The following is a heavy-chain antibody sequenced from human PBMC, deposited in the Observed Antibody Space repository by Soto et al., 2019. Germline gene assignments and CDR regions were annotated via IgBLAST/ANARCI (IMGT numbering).Heavy chain of an antibody. CDR1: GFTFSSYS. V-gene: IGHV3-48*01. CDR3: ASSGYSGYDTYFDY. CDR2: ISSSSSTI. Sequence: GGSLRLSCAASGFTFSSYSMNWVRQAPGKGLEWVSYISSSSSTIYYADSVKGRFTISRDNAKNSLYLQMNSLRAEDMAVYYCASSGYSGYDTYFDYWGQGTLVTVSS. J-gene: IGHJ4*02. D-gene: IGHD5-12*01.